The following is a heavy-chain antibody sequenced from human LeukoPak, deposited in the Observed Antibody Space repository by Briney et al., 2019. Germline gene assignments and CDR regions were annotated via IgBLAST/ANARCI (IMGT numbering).Heavy chain of an antibody. V-gene: IGHV4-59*08. CDR3: ASNDFWSGSYYFDY. CDR1: GGSISSYY. CDR2: IYYSGST. D-gene: IGHD3-3*01. J-gene: IGHJ4*02. Sequence: SETLSLTCTVSGGSISSYYWSWIRQPPGKGLEWIGYIYYSGSTNYNPSLKSRVTISVDTSKNQFSLKLSSVTAADTAVYYCASNDFWSGSYYFDYWGQGTLVTASS.